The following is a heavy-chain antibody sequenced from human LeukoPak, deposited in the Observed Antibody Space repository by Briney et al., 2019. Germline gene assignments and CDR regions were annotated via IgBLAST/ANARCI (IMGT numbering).Heavy chain of an antibody. V-gene: IGHV3-23*01. CDR2: ISGSGGST. J-gene: IGHJ3*02. Sequence: GGSLRLSCAASGFTFSSYAMSWVRQAPGKGLEWVSAISGSGGSTYYADSVKGRFTISRDNSKNTLYLLMNSLRAEDTAVYYCANDLRWGSFDIRGQGTLVTVSS. CDR3: ANDLRWGSFDI. D-gene: IGHD1-26*01. CDR1: GFTFSSYA.